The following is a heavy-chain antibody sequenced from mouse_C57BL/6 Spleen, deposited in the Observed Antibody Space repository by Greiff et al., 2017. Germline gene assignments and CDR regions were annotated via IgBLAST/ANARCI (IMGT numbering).Heavy chain of an antibody. V-gene: IGHV1-75*01. CDR3: ASPLYYGSSSFDY. J-gene: IGHJ2*01. CDR1: GYTFTDYY. CDR2: IFPGSGST. Sequence: QVQLQQSGPELVKPGASVKISCKASGYTFTDYYINWVKQRPGQGLEWIGWIFPGSGSTYYNEKFKGKATLTVDKSSSTAYMLLSSLTSEDSAVYFCASPLYYGSSSFDYWGQGTTLTVSS. D-gene: IGHD1-1*01.